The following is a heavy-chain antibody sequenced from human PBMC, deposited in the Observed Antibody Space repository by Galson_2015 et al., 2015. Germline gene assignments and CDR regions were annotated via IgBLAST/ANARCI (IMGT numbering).Heavy chain of an antibody. CDR2: ISGSGGRT. D-gene: IGHD5-18*01. V-gene: IGHV3-23*01. CDR1: GFTFSSYA. J-gene: IGHJ4*02. CDR3: AKDDGYSYGFDY. Sequence: LILSCAASGFTFSSYAMSWVRQAPGKGLECVSAISGSGGRTYYADSVKGRFTISRDNSKNTVYLQMNSLRAEDTALYYCAKDDGYSYGFDYWGQGTLLTVSS.